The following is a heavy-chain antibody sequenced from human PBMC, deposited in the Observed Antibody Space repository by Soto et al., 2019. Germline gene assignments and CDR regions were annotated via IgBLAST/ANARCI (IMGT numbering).Heavy chain of an antibody. CDR2: INAGNGNT. CDR3: ARDASSTGTGWFDP. Sequence: ASVKVSFKACGYTFTSYAMHWLRQAPGQRLEWMGWINAGNGNTKYSQKFQGRVTITRDTSASTAYMELSSLRSEDTAVYYCARDASSTGTGWFDPWGQGTLVTAPQ. D-gene: IGHD2-2*01. J-gene: IGHJ5*02. CDR1: GYTFTSYA. V-gene: IGHV1-3*01.